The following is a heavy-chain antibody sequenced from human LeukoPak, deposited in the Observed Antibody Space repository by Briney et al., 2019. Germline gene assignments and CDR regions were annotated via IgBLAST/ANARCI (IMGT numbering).Heavy chain of an antibody. Sequence: GGSLRLSCAASGFTFSTYWMNWFRQTPGKGLEWVAKIKADGGEKDHVASVKGRFTISRDNAKNSLYLQMNSLRVEDTAVYYCAKDWGYCSGGSCYSAMFDYWGQGTLVTVSS. CDR1: GFTFSTYW. CDR2: IKADGGEK. CDR3: AKDWGYCSGGSCYSAMFDY. D-gene: IGHD2-15*01. V-gene: IGHV3-7*01. J-gene: IGHJ4*02.